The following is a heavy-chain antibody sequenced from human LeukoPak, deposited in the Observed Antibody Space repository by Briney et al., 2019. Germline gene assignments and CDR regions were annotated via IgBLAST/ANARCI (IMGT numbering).Heavy chain of an antibody. CDR2: MNPNTGNT. CDR3: ARSVIMTTVTSTALFDY. V-gene: IGHV1-8*01. CDR1: GYSFTDYD. J-gene: IGHJ4*02. Sequence: GASVKVSCKASGYSFTDYDINWVRQATGQGLEWMGWMNPNTGNTDYAQKFQGRVTMTRDTSTSTVYMELSSLRSEDTAVYYCARSVIMTTVTSTALFDYWGQGTPVTVSS. D-gene: IGHD4-17*01.